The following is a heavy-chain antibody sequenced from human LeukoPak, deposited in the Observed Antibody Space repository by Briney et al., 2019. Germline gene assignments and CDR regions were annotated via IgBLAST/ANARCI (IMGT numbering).Heavy chain of an antibody. CDR2: ISGSGSST. CDR3: AKVPLGGYSGSYYYFDY. V-gene: IGHV3-23*01. CDR1: RFVFSTYA. D-gene: IGHD1-26*01. J-gene: IGHJ4*02. Sequence: SGGSLRLSCAASRFVFSTYAMSWVRQAPGKGLEWVSAISGSGSSTYYADSVKGRFTISRDNSKNTLYLQMNSLRAEDTAVYYCAKVPLGGYSGSYYYFDYWGQGTLVTVSS.